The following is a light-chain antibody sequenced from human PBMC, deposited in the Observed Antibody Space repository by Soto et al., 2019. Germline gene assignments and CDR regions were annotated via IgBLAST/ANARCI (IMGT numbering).Light chain of an antibody. CDR1: QSVDTN. J-gene: IGKJ2*01. CDR2: DAS. V-gene: IGKV3-15*01. CDR3: QQYNDWPPLYT. Sequence: ELMMTQSPDTLSVSSGERATLSCRASQSVDTNVAWYQQKPGQPPRLLIYDASTRDTGIPPRFSGSGSGTEFTLTIDCLQSEDFAVYYCQQYNDWPPLYTFGQGTKLEIK.